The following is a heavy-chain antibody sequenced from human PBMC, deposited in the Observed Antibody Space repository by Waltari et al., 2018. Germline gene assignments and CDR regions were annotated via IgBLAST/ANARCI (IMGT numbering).Heavy chain of an antibody. V-gene: IGHV4-34*01. CDR1: GGSFSGYY. CDR2: INYRGST. D-gene: IGHD1-26*01. CDR3: AGTPVGVTFLYFDY. J-gene: IGHJ4*02. Sequence: QVQLQQWGAGLLKPSETLSLTCAVYGGSFSGYYWSWIRQSPGKGLEWIGEINYRGSTNYNPSRKSRVTISLDTSKTQFSLELTSVTGADTAVYYCAGTPVGVTFLYFDYWGQGTLVTVSS.